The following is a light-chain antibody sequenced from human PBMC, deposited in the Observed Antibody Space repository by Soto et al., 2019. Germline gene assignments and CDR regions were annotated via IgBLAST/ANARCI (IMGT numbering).Light chain of an antibody. V-gene: IGKV1-27*01. Sequence: DIQMTQSPSSLSASVGDRATITCRANQDISYYLAWYQQKQGKVPKLLIYAASTLQSGVPSRFSGSGAGTDFTLTISSLQPDDFATYYCQQYNSYWTFGQGTKVDI. CDR1: QDISYY. CDR2: AAS. J-gene: IGKJ1*01. CDR3: QQYNSYWT.